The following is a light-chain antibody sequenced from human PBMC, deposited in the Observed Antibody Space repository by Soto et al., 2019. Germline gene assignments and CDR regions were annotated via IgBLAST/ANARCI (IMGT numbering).Light chain of an antibody. Sequence: DIQMTQSPSTLSASVRDRVTITCRASQTISSWLAWFQQRPGRAPKFLIYEESTLHSGVPSRFSGRKVGTQFILTIDSLQPEDFATYYCQQVKSYPRTFGGGTKVEIK. CDR2: EES. V-gene: IGKV1-5*01. CDR3: QQVKSYPRT. J-gene: IGKJ4*01. CDR1: QTISSW.